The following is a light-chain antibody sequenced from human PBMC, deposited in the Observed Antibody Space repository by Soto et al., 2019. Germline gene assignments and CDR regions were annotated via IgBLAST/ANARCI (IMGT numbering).Light chain of an antibody. Sequence: DFVMTQTPLSLSVAPGQPSSISCKSGQSLLHITGETFLFWYLQKAGQSPQLLIYEVSTRVSGVPERFSGSGSGTDFTLEISRVETDDVGVYYCMQSTQLPPTFGQGTRLEIK. CDR3: MQSTQLPPT. V-gene: IGKV2D-29*02. CDR2: EVS. J-gene: IGKJ5*01. CDR1: QSLLHITGETF.